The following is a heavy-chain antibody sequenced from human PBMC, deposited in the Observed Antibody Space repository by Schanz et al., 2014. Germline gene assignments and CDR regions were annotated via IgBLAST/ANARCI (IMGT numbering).Heavy chain of an antibody. J-gene: IGHJ6*02. V-gene: IGHV4-30-4*07. CDR2: IYYSGST. Sequence: QVQLQESGPGLVKPSQTLSLTCAVSGGSISSGGYSWNWIRQPPGKGLEWIVYIYYSGSTYYNPSLKSRITKSGDTSKTLVSLKLTSVTAADTAVYYCARGGRTTYNYYYGMDVWGQGTTVTVSS. D-gene: IGHD1-1*01. CDR3: ARGGRTTYNYYYGMDV. CDR1: GGSISSGGYS.